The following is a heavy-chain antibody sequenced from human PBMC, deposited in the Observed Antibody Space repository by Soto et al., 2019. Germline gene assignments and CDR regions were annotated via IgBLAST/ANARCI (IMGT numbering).Heavy chain of an antibody. V-gene: IGHV3-23*01. Sequence: HPGGSLRLSCAASGFIFEKFGMSWVRQAPGKGLEWISSISGSGFKKYYADSVKGRFTISRDNSKSTVYLELNNLSAEDTAVYHCAKNVSGAYSDPNFDCWGQGPLVTVSS. CDR3: AKNVSGAYSDPNFDC. D-gene: IGHD1-26*01. CDR1: GFIFEKFG. CDR2: ISGSGFKK. J-gene: IGHJ4*02.